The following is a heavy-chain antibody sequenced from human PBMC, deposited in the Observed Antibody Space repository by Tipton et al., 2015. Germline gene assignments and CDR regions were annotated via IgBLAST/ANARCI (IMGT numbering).Heavy chain of an antibody. CDR2: INSDGSST. CDR3: ARVEAASLYFHYYYGMDV. V-gene: IGHV3-74*01. J-gene: IGHJ6*02. D-gene: IGHD2-15*01. CDR1: GFTFSSYW. Sequence: SLRLSCAASGFTFSSYWMHWVRQAPGKGLVWVSRINSDGSSTSYADSVKGRFTISRDNAKNTLYLQMNSLRAEDTAVYYCARVEAASLYFHYYYGMDVWGQGTTVAVSS.